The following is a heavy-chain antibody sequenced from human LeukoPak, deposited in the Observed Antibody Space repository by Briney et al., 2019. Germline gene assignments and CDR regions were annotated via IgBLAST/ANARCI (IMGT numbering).Heavy chain of an antibody. CDR2: ISRSGGST. CDR3: VKGGASDGDYEFDY. CDR1: GFTFSSYA. J-gene: IGHJ4*02. D-gene: IGHD4-17*01. Sequence: PGGSLRLSCAPSGFTFSSYAMSWVRQAPGKGLEWVSAISRSGGSTYYADSVRGRFSISRDNSKNTLYLQMNSLRTEDTAVYYCVKGGASDGDYEFDYWGQGTLVTVSS. V-gene: IGHV3-23*01.